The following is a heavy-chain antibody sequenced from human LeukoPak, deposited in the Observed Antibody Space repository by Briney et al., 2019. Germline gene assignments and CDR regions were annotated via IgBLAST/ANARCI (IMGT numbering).Heavy chain of an antibody. CDR2: INHSGST. CDR1: GGSFSGYY. Sequence: SETLSLTCAVYGGSFSGYYWSWIRKPPGKGLEWIGEINHSGSTNYNPSLKSRVTISVDTSKNQFSLKLSSVTAADTAVYYCARVSWWFGELLWGQGTLVTVSS. D-gene: IGHD3-10*01. J-gene: IGHJ4*02. CDR3: ARVSWWFGELL. V-gene: IGHV4-34*01.